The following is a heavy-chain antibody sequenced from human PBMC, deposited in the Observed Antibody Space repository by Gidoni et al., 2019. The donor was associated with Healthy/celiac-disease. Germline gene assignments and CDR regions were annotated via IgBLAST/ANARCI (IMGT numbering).Heavy chain of an antibody. CDR2: MSGSGGRK. CDR3: AKITMIVGVHPFDY. J-gene: IGHJ4*02. Sequence: VQLLESWVGLVQPGGSLRLSFAASVFTFSSYAMSWVRQVPGKGLERGSAMSGSGGRKYYADSVKGRCTISRDKYKNTLYLQMNSLRDEDTAVYYCAKITMIVGVHPFDYWGQGTLVTVSS. CDR1: VFTFSSYA. D-gene: IGHD3-22*01. V-gene: IGHV3-23*01.